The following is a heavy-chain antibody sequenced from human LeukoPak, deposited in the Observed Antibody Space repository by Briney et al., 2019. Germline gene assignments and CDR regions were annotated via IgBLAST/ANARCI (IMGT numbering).Heavy chain of an antibody. Sequence: SETLSLTCSVSGGSMRTPSHYWDWIRQSPGKGLEWIGSMFYSGSTYFNPSFRRRVTISGDTSTNQISLSLTSVTAADTAVYYCARTDDLPQCAFDMWGQGSKVTVSS. CDR1: GGSMRTPSHY. J-gene: IGHJ3*02. CDR2: MFYSGST. D-gene: IGHD1-1*01. V-gene: IGHV4-39*01. CDR3: ARTDDLPQCAFDM.